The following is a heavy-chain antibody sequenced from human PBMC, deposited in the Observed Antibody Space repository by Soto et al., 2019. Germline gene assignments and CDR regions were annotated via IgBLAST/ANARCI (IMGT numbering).Heavy chain of an antibody. D-gene: IGHD3-3*01. V-gene: IGHV4-34*01. Sequence: PSETLSLTCAAYGGSFSGYYWSWIRQPPGKGLEWIGEINHSGSTNYNPSLKSRVTISVDTSKNQFSLKLSSVTAADTAVYYCARGPYDFWSGYPRYYYYYGMDVWGQGTTVTVSS. CDR3: ARGPYDFWSGYPRYYYYYGMDV. J-gene: IGHJ6*02. CDR2: INHSGST. CDR1: GGSFSGYY.